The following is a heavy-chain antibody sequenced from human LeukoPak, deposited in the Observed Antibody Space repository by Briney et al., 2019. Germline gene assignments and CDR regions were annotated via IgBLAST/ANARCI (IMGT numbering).Heavy chain of an antibody. Sequence: PGGSLRLSCTASGFTFTNYGIHWVRQAPGKGLEWVAFIQYDGGNKYYADSVKGQFTISRDNSKNTVRLQMNSLRTEDTAVYYCARVMGRYCSSTSCYVDYWGQGTLVTVSS. CDR1: GFTFTNYG. J-gene: IGHJ4*02. CDR3: ARVMGRYCSSTSCYVDY. CDR2: IQYDGGNK. V-gene: IGHV3-30*02. D-gene: IGHD2-2*01.